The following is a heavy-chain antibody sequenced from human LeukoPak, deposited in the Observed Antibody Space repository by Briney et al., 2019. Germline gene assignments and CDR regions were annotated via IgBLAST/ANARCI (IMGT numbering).Heavy chain of an antibody. Sequence: GGSLRLSCAASGFTFSSYSMNWVRQAPGKGLEWVSSISSSSSYIYYADSVKGRFTISRDNAKNSLYLQMNSLRAEDTAVYYCARDRGYCSSTSCYTEIDYWGQGTLATVSS. J-gene: IGHJ4*02. D-gene: IGHD2-2*02. CDR2: ISSSSSYI. CDR1: GFTFSSYS. V-gene: IGHV3-21*01. CDR3: ARDRGYCSSTSCYTEIDY.